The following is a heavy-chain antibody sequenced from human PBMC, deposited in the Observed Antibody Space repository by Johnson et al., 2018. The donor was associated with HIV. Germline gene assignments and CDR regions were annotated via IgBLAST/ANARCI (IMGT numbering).Heavy chain of an antibody. Sequence: VQLVESGGGLVQPGGSLRLSCAASGFTFSSYWMSWVRQAPGKGLEWVANIKQDGSENYYVDSVKGRFTISRDNAKNSLYLQMNSLRAEDTALYYCARSSGSYWRGTFDIWGQGTMVTVSS. V-gene: IGHV3-7*05. J-gene: IGHJ3*02. CDR2: IKQDGSEN. D-gene: IGHD1-26*01. CDR1: GFTFSSYW. CDR3: ARSSGSYWRGTFDI.